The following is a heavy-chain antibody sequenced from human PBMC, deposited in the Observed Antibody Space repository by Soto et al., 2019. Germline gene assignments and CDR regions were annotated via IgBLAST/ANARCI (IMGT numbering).Heavy chain of an antibody. V-gene: IGHV3-23*01. CDR1: GFTFSSYA. CDR2: ISGSGGTA. CDR3: AKGRGQNWNFDY. D-gene: IGHD1-1*01. J-gene: IGHJ4*02. Sequence: EVQLLESGGGSVQPGGSLRLSCAASGFTFSSYAMHWVRRPPAKGLEWVSSISGSGGTAYYADSVKGRFSISRDSLVNTLYLQMNSLSAEDTAVYYCAKGRGQNWNFDYWGQGTLVTVSP.